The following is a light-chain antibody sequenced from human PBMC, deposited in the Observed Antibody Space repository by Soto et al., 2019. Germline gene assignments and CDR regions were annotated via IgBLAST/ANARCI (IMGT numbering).Light chain of an antibody. V-gene: IGKV3-15*01. CDR1: QTIGRTY. Sequence: EIVLTQSPGTLSLSPGETATLSCRSSQTIGRTYLAWYQQKPGQAPSLLILGASTRATGVPARFSGSGSGTEFTLSISSLQSEDFAVYYCKQYKEWPPFNFGQGTRLEIK. J-gene: IGKJ5*01. CDR2: GAS. CDR3: KQYKEWPPFN.